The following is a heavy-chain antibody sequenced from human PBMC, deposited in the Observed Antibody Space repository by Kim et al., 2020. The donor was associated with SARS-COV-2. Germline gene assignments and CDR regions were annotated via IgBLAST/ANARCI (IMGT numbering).Heavy chain of an antibody. D-gene: IGHD4-17*01. V-gene: IGHV3-49*03. J-gene: IGHJ4*02. Sequence: GGSLRLSCTASGFTFGDYAMSWFRQAPGKGLEWVGFIRSKAYGGTTEYAASVKGRFTISRDDSKSIAYLQMNSLKTEDTAVYYCTREDYGGNHPHPIDYWGQGTLVTVSS. CDR2: IRSKAYGGTT. CDR1: GFTFGDYA. CDR3: TREDYGGNHPHPIDY.